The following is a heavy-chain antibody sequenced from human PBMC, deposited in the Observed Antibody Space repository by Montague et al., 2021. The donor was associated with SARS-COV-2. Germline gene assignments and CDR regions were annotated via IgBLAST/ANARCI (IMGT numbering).Heavy chain of an antibody. CDR1: GGSISSSSYF. CDR3: ARKTSRGLTIFGVVTASYCFDY. D-gene: IGHD3-3*01. CDR2: IYYSGST. V-gene: IGHV4-39*01. Sequence: SETLSLTCTVSGGSISSSSYFWGWIRQPPVKGLEWIGSIYYSGSTYYNPCLKSRVTISVDTSKNQFSLKLSSVTAADTAVFYCARKTSRGLTIFGVVTASYCFDYWGQGTLVTVSS. J-gene: IGHJ4*02.